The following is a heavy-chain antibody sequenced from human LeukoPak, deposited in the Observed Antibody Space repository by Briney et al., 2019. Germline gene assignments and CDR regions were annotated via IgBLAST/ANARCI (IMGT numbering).Heavy chain of an antibody. CDR3: ARAMISGYAFDI. Sequence: GGSLRLACAASAFTFNNAWMGWVRQAPEKGLEWVGRIKSKTDGGTTDYTAPVKGRFTISRDDSKNTLYLQMNSLRAEDTAVYYCARAMISGYAFDIWGQGTMVTVSS. D-gene: IGHD6-19*01. CDR2: IKSKTDGGTT. CDR1: AFTFNNAW. V-gene: IGHV3-15*01. J-gene: IGHJ3*02.